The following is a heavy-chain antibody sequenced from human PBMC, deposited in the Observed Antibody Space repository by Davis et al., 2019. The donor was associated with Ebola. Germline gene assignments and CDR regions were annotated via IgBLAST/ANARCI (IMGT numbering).Heavy chain of an antibody. V-gene: IGHV1-2*04. CDR3: ARGGLLWFRELLSTYYYYGMDV. CDR1: GYTFTGYY. J-gene: IGHJ6*02. CDR2: INPNSGGT. D-gene: IGHD3-10*01. Sequence: ASVKVSCKASGYTFTGYYMHWVRQAPGQGLEWMGWINPNSGGTNHAQKFQGWVTMTRDTSISTAYMELSRLRSDDTAVYYCARGGLLWFRELLSTYYYYGMDVWGQGTTVTVSS.